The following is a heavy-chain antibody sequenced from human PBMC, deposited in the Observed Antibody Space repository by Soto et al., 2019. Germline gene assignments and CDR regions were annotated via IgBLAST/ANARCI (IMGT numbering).Heavy chain of an antibody. CDR2: IYYSGST. J-gene: IGHJ6*02. V-gene: IGHV4-59*01. CDR1: GGSISSYY. Sequence: SETLSLTCTVSGGSISSYYWSWIRQPPGKGLEWIGYIYYSGSTNYNPSLKSRVTISVDTSKNQFSLKLSSVTAADTAVYYCARVRLVEVVAAVPYYGMDVWGQGTTVTVSS. CDR3: ARVRLVEVVAAVPYYGMDV. D-gene: IGHD2-15*01.